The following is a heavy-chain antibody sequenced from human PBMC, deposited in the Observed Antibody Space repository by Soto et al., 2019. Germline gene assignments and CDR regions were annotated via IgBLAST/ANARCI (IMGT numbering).Heavy chain of an antibody. CDR2: ISGSGGTA. J-gene: IGHJ4*02. D-gene: IGHD1-1*01. CDR1: GFTFSSYA. Sequence: EVQLLESGGGSVQPGGSLRLSCAASGFTFSSYAMHWVRRPPGKGLEWVSSISGSGGTAYYADSVKGRFSISRDSLVNTLYLQRNSLRAEDTAVYYCAKGRGQNWNVDYWGQGTLVTVPP. CDR3: AKGRGQNWNVDY. V-gene: IGHV3-23*01.